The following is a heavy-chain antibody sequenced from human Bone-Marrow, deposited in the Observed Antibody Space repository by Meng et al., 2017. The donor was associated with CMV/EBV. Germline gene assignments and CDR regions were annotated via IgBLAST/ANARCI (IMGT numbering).Heavy chain of an antibody. Sequence: GESLKISCAASGFTFSSYSMNWVRQAPGKGLEWVSVIYSDDSTYYADSVKGRFTISRDNSKNTLCLQMNSLRAEDTAVYYCASMVGGGYFDYWGQGTLVTVSS. D-gene: IGHD4-23*01. V-gene: IGHV3-53*01. CDR3: ASMVGGGYFDY. CDR1: GFTFSSYS. J-gene: IGHJ4*02. CDR2: IYSDDST.